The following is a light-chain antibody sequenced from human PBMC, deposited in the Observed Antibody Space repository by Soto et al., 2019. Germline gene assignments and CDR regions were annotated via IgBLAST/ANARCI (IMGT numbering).Light chain of an antibody. Sequence: SYELTQPPSVSVSPGQTASITCSGDKLGDKYACWYQQKPGQSPVLVIYQSKRRPSGIPERFSGSISGNTATLTVSGTQGMDEADYYCQAWDSSTVVFGGGTKVTVL. CDR1: KLGDKY. J-gene: IGLJ2*01. V-gene: IGLV3-1*01. CDR3: QAWDSSTVV. CDR2: QSK.